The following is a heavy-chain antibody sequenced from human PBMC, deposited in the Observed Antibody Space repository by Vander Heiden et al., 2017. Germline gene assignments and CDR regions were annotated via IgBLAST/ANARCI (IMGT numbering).Heavy chain of an antibody. J-gene: IGHJ4*02. CDR3: ARGAEY. V-gene: IGHV3-30*03. CDR2: ISNDGSNK. Sequence: QVHLVESGGGVVQPGTSLRISCTTSGFSFNRFGMHGVRQAPGKGLDWVAFISNDGSNKYYADSVKGRFTISRDKSQNTLFLQMNSLRPEDTAVYYCARGAEYWGQGTLVTVSS. CDR1: GFSFNRFG.